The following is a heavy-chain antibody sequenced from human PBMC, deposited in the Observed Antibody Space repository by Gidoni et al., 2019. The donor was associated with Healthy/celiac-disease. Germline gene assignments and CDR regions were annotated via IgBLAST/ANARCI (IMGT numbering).Heavy chain of an antibody. CDR3: ARDGEYYDFWSGYYYSYGMDV. Sequence: QVQLVESGGGVVQPGRSLRLSCAASGFTFSSYGMHWVRQAPGKGLEWVAVICYDGSNKYYADSVKGRFTISRDNSKNTLYLQMNSLRAEDTAVYYCARDGEYYDFWSGYYYSYGMDVWGQGTTVTVSS. J-gene: IGHJ6*02. V-gene: IGHV3-33*01. D-gene: IGHD3-3*01. CDR2: ICYDGSNK. CDR1: GFTFSSYG.